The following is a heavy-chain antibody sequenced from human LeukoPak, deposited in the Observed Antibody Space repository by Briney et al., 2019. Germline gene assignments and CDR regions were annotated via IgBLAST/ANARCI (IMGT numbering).Heavy chain of an antibody. V-gene: IGHV1-8*03. Sequence: ASVKVSCKASGYTFTSYDINWVRQATGQGLEWMGWMNPNSGNTGYAQKFQGRVTITRNTSISTAYMELSSLRSEDTAVYYCARGGGSSSWWPVTYYYYYYMDVWGKGTTVTVSS. CDR1: GYTFTSYD. CDR3: ARGGGSSSWWPVTYYYYYYMDV. J-gene: IGHJ6*03. CDR2: MNPNSGNT. D-gene: IGHD6-13*01.